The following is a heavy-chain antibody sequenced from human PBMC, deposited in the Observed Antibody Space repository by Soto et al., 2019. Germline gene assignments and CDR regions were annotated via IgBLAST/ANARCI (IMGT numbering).Heavy chain of an antibody. J-gene: IGHJ4*02. CDR1: GGSFSGYY. CDR2: INHSGST. Sequence: QVQLQQWGAGLLKPSETLSLTCAVYGGSFSGYYWSWIRQPPGKGLEWIGEINHSGSTNYNPSLKSRVTISVDTSKIQFSLTLSSVTAADTVVYYCARELTWLLRIFDYWGQGTLVTVSA. D-gene: IGHD1-1*01. V-gene: IGHV4-34*01. CDR3: ARELTWLLRIFDY.